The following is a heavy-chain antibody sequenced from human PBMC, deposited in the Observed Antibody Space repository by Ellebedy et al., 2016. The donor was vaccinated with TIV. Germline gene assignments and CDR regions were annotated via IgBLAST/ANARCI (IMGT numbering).Heavy chain of an antibody. J-gene: IGHJ6*02. D-gene: IGHD3-3*01. CDR1: GYTFTSYG. V-gene: IGHV1-18*01. CDR3: ARDRGIFGVVIIRNYYYYGMDV. CDR2: ISAYNGNT. Sequence: AASVKVSCKASGYTFTSYGISWVRQAPGQGLEWMGWISAYNGNTNYAQKLQGRVTMTTDTSTSTAYMELRSLRSDDTAVYYCARDRGIFGVVIIRNYYYYGMDVWGQGTTVTVSS.